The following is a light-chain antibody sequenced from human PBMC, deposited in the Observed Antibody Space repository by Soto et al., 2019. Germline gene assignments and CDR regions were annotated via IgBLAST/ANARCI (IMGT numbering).Light chain of an antibody. V-gene: IGLV2-14*01. CDR2: GVS. J-gene: IGLJ1*01. CDR1: SSDVGGYSY. Sequence: QSVLTQPASVSGSPGQSITISCTGTSSDVGGYSYVSWYQHHPGKAPKLMIFGVSNRPSGVSNRFSGSKSGNTASLTISGLQAEDEADYYCSSYTSSSTLVYVFGTGTKVTVL. CDR3: SSYTSSSTLVYV.